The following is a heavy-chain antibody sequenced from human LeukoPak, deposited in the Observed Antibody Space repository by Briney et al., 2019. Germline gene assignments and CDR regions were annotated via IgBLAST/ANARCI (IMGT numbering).Heavy chain of an antibody. Sequence: GGSLRLSCAASGFTFSSYAMHWVRQAPGKGLEWVAVISYDGSNKYYADSVKGRFTISRDNSKNTLYLQMNSLRAEDTAVYYCAKESKPYSYGHFDYWGQGTLVTVSS. CDR2: ISYDGSNK. CDR1: GFTFSSYA. CDR3: AKESKPYSYGHFDY. D-gene: IGHD5-18*01. J-gene: IGHJ4*02. V-gene: IGHV3-30*04.